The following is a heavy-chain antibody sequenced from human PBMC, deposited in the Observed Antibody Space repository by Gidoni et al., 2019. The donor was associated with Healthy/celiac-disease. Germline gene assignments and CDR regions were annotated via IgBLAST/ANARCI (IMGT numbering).Heavy chain of an antibody. J-gene: IGHJ3*02. Sequence: QVQLQQWGAGLLKPSETLSLTCAVYGGSFSGYYWSWIRQPPGKGLEWIGEINHSGSTNYNPSLKSRVTISVDTSKNQFSLKLSSVTAADTAVYYCARLRGFWSGYYKVDAFDIWGQGTMVTVSS. D-gene: IGHD3-3*01. CDR1: GGSFSGYY. V-gene: IGHV4-34*01. CDR3: ARLRGFWSGYYKVDAFDI. CDR2: INHSGST.